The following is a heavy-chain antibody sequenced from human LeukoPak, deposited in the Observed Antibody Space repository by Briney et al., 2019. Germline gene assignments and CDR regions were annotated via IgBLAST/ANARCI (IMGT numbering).Heavy chain of an antibody. J-gene: IGHJ4*02. CDR2: IYPGDSDT. D-gene: IGHD3-10*01. Sequence: GDSLKISCKGSGYTFSNYWIGWVRQMPRKGLEWMGIIYPGDSDTRYSPSFQGQVTISADKSISTAYLQWSSLKAPDTAMYYCARNGMDGSGSYLPFDYWGQGTLVTVSS. CDR1: GYTFSNYW. V-gene: IGHV5-51*01. CDR3: ARNGMDGSGSYLPFDY.